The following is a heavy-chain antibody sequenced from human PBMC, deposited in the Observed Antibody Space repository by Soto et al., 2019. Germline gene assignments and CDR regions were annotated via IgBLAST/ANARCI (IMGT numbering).Heavy chain of an antibody. D-gene: IGHD3-16*01. CDR2: IWNDGSKT. CDR1: GFSFNVHG. CDR3: ARAPSYVWGTFGYTGAFDM. J-gene: IGHJ3*02. V-gene: IGHV3-33*01. Sequence: QVQLVESGGGVVQPGRSLRLYCAASGFSFNVHGMHWVRQAPGKGLEWVAVIWNDGSKTDYVDSVKGRFTVSRDNSKNTLFLQMGSLRAEETAVYYCARAPSYVWGTFGYTGAFDMWSQGKVVPVSS.